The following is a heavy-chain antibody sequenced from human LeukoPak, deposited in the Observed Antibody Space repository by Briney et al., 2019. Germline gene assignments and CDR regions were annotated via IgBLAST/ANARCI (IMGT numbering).Heavy chain of an antibody. D-gene: IGHD3-22*01. CDR3: ARQRYDSSGYYYLGLGRSNWFDP. Sequence: PSQTLSLTCTVSGGSISSSSYYWGWIRQPPGKGLEWIGSIYYSGSTYYNPSLKSRVTISVDTSKNQFSLKLSSVTAADTAVYYCARQRYDSSGYYYLGLGRSNWFDPWGQGTLVTVSS. V-gene: IGHV4-39*01. CDR2: IYYSGST. CDR1: GGSISSSSYY. J-gene: IGHJ5*02.